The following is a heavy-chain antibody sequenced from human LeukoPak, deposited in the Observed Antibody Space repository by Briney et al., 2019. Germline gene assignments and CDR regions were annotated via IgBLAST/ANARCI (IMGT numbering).Heavy chain of an antibody. V-gene: IGHV3-30*03. D-gene: IGHD5-18*01. J-gene: IGHJ4*02. Sequence: AGGSLRLSCAASGFTFSSYSMNWVRQAPGKGLEWVAVISYDGSNKYYADSVKGRFTISRDNSKNTLYLQMNSLRAEDTAVYYCAEAADTAMVPNHPPYNWGQGTLVTVSS. CDR3: AEAADTAMVPNHPPYN. CDR2: ISYDGSNK. CDR1: GFTFSSYS.